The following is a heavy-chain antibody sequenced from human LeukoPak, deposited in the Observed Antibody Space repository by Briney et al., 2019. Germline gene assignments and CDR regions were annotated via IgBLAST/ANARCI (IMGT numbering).Heavy chain of an antibody. CDR1: RFTFSSYG. J-gene: IGHJ4*02. D-gene: IGHD3-3*01. V-gene: IGHV3-23*01. CDR2: VSGGGATT. Sequence: PGGSLRLSCAASRFTFSSYGMSWVRQSPGKGLEWVAGVSGGGATTYYADSVKGRFTISRDNSKNTLFLQMNSLRAEDTAVYYCARGSGFYLDYFDYWGQGTLITVSS. CDR3: ARGSGFYLDYFDY.